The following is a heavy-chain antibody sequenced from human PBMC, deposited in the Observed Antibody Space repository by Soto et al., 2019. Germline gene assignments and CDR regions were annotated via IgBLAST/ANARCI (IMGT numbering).Heavy chain of an antibody. CDR3: ARLVLTRYRYFDL. J-gene: IGHJ2*01. CDR2: IYYSGST. D-gene: IGHD4-4*01. V-gene: IGHV4-39*01. Sequence: PSETLSLTCTVAGGSISSSSYYWGWIRQPPGKGLEGIGSIYYSGSTYYNPSLKSRVTISVDTSKNPFSLKLSAVTAADAAVYYCARLVLTRYRYFDLWGRGTLVTVSS. CDR1: GGSISSSSYY.